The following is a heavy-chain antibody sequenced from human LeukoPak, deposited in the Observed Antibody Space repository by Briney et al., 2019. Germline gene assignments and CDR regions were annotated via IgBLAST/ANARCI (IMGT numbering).Heavy chain of an antibody. CDR1: GYTFTSSD. CDR2: MNPNSGNT. V-gene: IGHV1-8*03. CDR3: ARDRRIVAFDY. D-gene: IGHD3-22*01. Sequence: GASVKVSCKASGYTFTSSDINWVRQATGQGLEWMGWMNPNSGNTGYAQKFQGRVTITRNTSISTAYMELSSLRSEDTAVYYCARDRRIVAFDYWGQGTLVTVSS. J-gene: IGHJ4*02.